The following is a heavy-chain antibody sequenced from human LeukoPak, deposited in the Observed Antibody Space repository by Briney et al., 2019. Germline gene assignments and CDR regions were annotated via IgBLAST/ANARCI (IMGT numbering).Heavy chain of an antibody. Sequence: PGGSLRLSCVASGFTFSSYGMHWVRQAPGKGLEWVAFIRYDGSNKYYADSVKGRFTISRDNSKNTLYLQMNSLRTEDTAVYYCAKDARPQYCYGSAYDYWGQGTQVTVSS. CDR3: AKDARPQYCYGSAYDY. D-gene: IGHD3-10*01. CDR2: IRYDGSNK. J-gene: IGHJ4*02. CDR1: GFTFSSYG. V-gene: IGHV3-30*02.